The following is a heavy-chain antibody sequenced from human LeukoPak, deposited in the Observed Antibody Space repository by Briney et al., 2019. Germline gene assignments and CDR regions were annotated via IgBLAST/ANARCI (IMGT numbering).Heavy chain of an antibody. D-gene: IGHD6-25*01. CDR1: GYTFTGYY. CDR3: ARGRSIAAAGRNIAPLDNDY. V-gene: IGHV1-2*02. J-gene: IGHJ4*02. Sequence: ASVKVSCKASGYTFTGYYMHWVRQAPGQGLEWMGWINPNSGGTNYAQKFQGRVTMTRDTSISTAYMELSRLRSDDTAVYYCARGRSIAAAGRNIAPLDNDYWGQGTLVTVSS. CDR2: INPNSGGT.